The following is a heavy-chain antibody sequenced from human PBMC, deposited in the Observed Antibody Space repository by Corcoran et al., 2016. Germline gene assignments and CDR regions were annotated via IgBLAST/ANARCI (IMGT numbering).Heavy chain of an antibody. V-gene: IGHV4-59*01. D-gene: IGHD3-10*01. CDR3: ARVIRGEDYYYGMDV. CDR1: GGSISSYY. J-gene: IGHJ6*02. CDR2: IYYSGST. Sequence: QVQLQESGPGLVKPSETLSLTCTVSGGSISSYYWSWIRQPPGKGLEWIGYIYYSGSTNYNPSLKSRVTISVDTSKNQFSLKLSSVTAADTAVYYCARVIRGEDYYYGMDVWGQGTTVTVSS.